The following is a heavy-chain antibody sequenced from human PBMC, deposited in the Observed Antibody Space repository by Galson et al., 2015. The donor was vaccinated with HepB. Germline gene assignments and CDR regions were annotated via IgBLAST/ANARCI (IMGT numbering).Heavy chain of an antibody. V-gene: IGHV3-30*18. CDR3: AKDLYYYDSSGYSDY. CDR1: GFTFSSYG. CDR2: ISYDGSNK. J-gene: IGHJ4*02. D-gene: IGHD3-22*01. Sequence: SLRLSCAASGFTFSSYGMHWVRQAPGKGLEWVAVISYDGSNKYYADSVKGRFTISRDNSKNTLYLQMNSLRAEDTAVYYCAKDLYYYDSSGYSDYWGQGTLVTVSS.